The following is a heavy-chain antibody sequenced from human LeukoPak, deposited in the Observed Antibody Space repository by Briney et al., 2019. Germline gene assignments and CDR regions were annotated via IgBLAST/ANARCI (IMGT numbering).Heavy chain of an antibody. Sequence: GGSLRLSCAASAFIFSNAWMSWVRQAPGKGLEWVGRIKTKTDGGTADYAAPVKGRFTISRDDSKNTPHLQMNSLKTEDTAVYYCTRWAFGSGSYYRDWGQGTLVTVSS. CDR1: AFIFSNAW. CDR2: IKTKTDGGTA. D-gene: IGHD3-10*01. J-gene: IGHJ4*02. V-gene: IGHV3-15*01. CDR3: TRWAFGSGSYYRD.